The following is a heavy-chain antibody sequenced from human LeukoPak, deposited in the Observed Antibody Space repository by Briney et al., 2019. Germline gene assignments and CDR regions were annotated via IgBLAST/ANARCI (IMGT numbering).Heavy chain of an antibody. CDR2: IYTSGST. Sequence: SQTLSLTXTVSGGSISSGSYYWSWIRQPAGKGLEWIGRIYTSGSTNYNPSLKSRVTMSVDTSKNQFSLKLSSVTAADTAVYYCARGYYDFWSGYPSFDYWGQGTLVTVSS. CDR1: GGSISSGSYY. D-gene: IGHD3-3*01. CDR3: ARGYYDFWSGYPSFDY. J-gene: IGHJ4*02. V-gene: IGHV4-61*02.